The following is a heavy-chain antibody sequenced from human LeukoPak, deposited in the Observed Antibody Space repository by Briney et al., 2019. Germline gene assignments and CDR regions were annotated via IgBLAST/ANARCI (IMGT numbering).Heavy chain of an antibody. D-gene: IGHD3-10*01. CDR3: AREMEFGDYLDY. CDR1: GGAFSGYY. J-gene: IGHJ4*02. V-gene: IGHV4-34*01. Sequence: SETLSLTCAVYGGAFSGYYWSWIRQPPGKGLEWIGEINHSGSTNYNPSLKSRVTMSVDTSKNQFSLKLSSVTAADTAVYYCAREMEFGDYLDYWGQGTLVTVSS. CDR2: INHSGST.